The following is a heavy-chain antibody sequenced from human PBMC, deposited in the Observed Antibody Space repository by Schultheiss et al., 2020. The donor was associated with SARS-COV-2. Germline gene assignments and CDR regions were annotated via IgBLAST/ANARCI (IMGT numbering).Heavy chain of an antibody. CDR3: ARVQSSGWFSFWFDP. J-gene: IGHJ5*02. CDR2: IYHSGST. V-gene: IGHV4-34*01. CDR1: GGSFSGYY. D-gene: IGHD6-19*01. Sequence: SETLSLTCAVYGGSFSGYYWSWIRQPPGKGLEWIGSIYHSGSTYYNPSLKSRVTISVDTSKNQFSLKLSSVTAADTAVYHCARVQSSGWFSFWFDPWGQGTLVTVSS.